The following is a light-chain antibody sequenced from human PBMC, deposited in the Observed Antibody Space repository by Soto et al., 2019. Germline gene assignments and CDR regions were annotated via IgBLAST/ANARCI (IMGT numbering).Light chain of an antibody. J-gene: IGKJ1*01. CDR2: TAS. CDR3: QQTYTTPWT. V-gene: IGKV1-39*01. Sequence: DIQMTQSPSSLSASVGDRVTITCRASQSITTYLNWYQQKPGKAPKLLMFTASSLHSGVPSRFSGRASGTDFTLTISSLQPEDFATYYCQQTYTTPWTFGQGTKVEIK. CDR1: QSITTY.